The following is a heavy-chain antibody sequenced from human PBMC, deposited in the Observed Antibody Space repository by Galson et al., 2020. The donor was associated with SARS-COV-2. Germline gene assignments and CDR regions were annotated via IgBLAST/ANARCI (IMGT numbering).Heavy chain of an antibody. V-gene: IGHV3-33*01. CDR1: GFTFSSYG. D-gene: IGHD1-26*01. Sequence: GGSLRLSCAASGFTFSSYGMHWVRQAPGKGLEWVAVIWYDGSNKYYADSVKGRFTISRDNSKNTLYLQMNSLRAEDTAVYYCARDSALMGATWGLDYWGQGTLVTVSS. CDR2: IWYDGSNK. CDR3: ARDSALMGATWGLDY. J-gene: IGHJ4*02.